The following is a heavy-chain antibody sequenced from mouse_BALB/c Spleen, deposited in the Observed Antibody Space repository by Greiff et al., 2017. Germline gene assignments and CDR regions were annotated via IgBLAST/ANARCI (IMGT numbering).Heavy chain of an antibody. CDR3: ARLLLWGSSYDAMDY. V-gene: IGHV1S29*02. CDR1: GYTFTDYN. CDR2: IYPYNGGT. Sequence: EVKLEESGPELVKPGASVKISCKASGYTFTDYNMHWVKQSHGKSLEWIGYIYPYNGGTGYNQKFKSKATLTVDNSSSTAYMELRSLTSEDSAVYYCARLLLWGSSYDAMDYWGQGTSVTVSS. J-gene: IGHJ4*01. D-gene: IGHD2-10*01.